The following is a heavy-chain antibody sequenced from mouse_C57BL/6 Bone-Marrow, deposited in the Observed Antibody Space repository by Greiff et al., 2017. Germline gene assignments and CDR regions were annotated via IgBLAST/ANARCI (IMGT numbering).Heavy chain of an antibody. CDR2: IYPGSGST. CDR3: ARVTAQVPWFAY. Sequence: VQLQQPGAELVKPGASVKMSCKASGYTFTSYWITWVKQRPGQGLEWIGDIYPGSGSTNYNEKFKSKATLTVDTSSSTAYMQHSSLTSEDSAVYYGARVTAQVPWFAYWGQGTLVTVSA. V-gene: IGHV1-55*01. J-gene: IGHJ3*01. CDR1: GYTFTSYW. D-gene: IGHD3-2*02.